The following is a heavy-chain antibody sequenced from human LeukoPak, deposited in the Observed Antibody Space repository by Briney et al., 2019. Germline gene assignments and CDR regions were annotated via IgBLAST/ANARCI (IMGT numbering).Heavy chain of an antibody. D-gene: IGHD2-2*01. CDR3: ARGGSIVVVPAAPAPGFDP. Sequence: PSETLSLTCTVSGGSISSYYWSWIRQPPGKGLEWIGYIYYSGSTNYNPSLKSRVTISVDRSKNQFSLKLSSVTAADTAVYYCARGGSIVVVPAAPAPGFDPWGQGTLVTVSS. CDR1: GGSISSYY. V-gene: IGHV4-59*12. J-gene: IGHJ5*02. CDR2: IYYSGST.